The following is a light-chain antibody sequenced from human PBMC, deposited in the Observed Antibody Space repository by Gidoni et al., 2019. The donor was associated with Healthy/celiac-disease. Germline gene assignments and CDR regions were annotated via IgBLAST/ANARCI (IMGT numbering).Light chain of an antibody. CDR1: QSISSY. Sequence: DIQLTKSPSSLSASVGDRVTITCRASQSISSYLNWYQQKPGKAPKLLISAASSLQSGVPSRFSGSGSGTDFTLTISSLQPEDFATYYCQQSYSTPLTFGGGTKVEIK. J-gene: IGKJ4*01. V-gene: IGKV1-39*01. CDR2: AAS. CDR3: QQSYSTPLT.